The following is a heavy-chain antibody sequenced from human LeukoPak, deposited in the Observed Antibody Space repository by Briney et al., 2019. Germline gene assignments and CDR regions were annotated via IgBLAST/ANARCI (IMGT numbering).Heavy chain of an antibody. CDR3: ARVMGYCSSTSCFYYYGMDA. CDR1: GFTFSDFY. J-gene: IGHJ6*02. CDR2: ISSSGSTI. Sequence: GGSLRLSCAASGFTFSDFYMSWIRQAPGKGLEWVSYISSSGSTIYYADSVKGRFTISRDNAKNSLYLQMNSLRAEDTAVYYCARVMGYCSSTSCFYYYGMDAWGQGTTVTVSS. V-gene: IGHV3-11*04. D-gene: IGHD2-2*01.